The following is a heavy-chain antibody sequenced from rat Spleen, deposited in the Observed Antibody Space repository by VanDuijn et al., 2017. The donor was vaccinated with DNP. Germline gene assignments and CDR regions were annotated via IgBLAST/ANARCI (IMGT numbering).Heavy chain of an antibody. CDR2: MWNYGDT. CDR3: TRESWGYVMDA. CDR1: GFSLTNYH. D-gene: IGHD5-1*01. Sequence: QVQLKESGPGLVQSSQTLSLTCTVSGFSLTNYHVHWVRQPPGNGLEWMGVMWNYGDTSYNSALKSRLSINRDTSKSQVFLKMNSLQTDDTAIYYCTRESWGYVMDAWGQGASVTVSS. J-gene: IGHJ4*01. V-gene: IGHV2-32*01.